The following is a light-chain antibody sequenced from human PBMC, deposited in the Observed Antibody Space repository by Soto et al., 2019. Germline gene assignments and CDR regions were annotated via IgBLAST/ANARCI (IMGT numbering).Light chain of an antibody. J-gene: IGKJ1*01. CDR3: QKTSAFPRN. CDR1: RHISNS. V-gene: IGKV1-12*01. Sequence: DIQITHSPSSVSASVVDRVTITFLASRHISNSLAWYQQTPGKAPKLLIRGASSLHRGVPSRFSGGGAGTAFTLTISSLQPEDFATYYCQKTSAFPRNFGQGTKVDIK. CDR2: GAS.